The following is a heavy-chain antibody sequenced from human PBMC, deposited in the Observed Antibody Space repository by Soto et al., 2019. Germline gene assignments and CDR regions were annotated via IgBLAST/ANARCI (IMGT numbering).Heavy chain of an antibody. Sequence: GESLKISCKGSGYSFTSYWIGWVRQMPAKGLEWMGIIYPGDSDTRYSPSFQGQVTISADKSISTAYLQWSSLKASDTAMYYCARHNGAYSSSWFHGMDVWGQGTTVTVSS. CDR2: IYPGDSDT. J-gene: IGHJ6*02. CDR3: ARHNGAYSSSWFHGMDV. V-gene: IGHV5-51*01. D-gene: IGHD6-13*01. CDR1: GYSFTSYW.